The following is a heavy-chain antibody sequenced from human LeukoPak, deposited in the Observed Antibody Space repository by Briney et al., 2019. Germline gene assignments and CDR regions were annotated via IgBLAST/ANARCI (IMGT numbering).Heavy chain of an antibody. CDR1: GFTFNRYW. CDR2: IKQDGSEK. Sequence: GSLRLSRAASGFTFNRYWMSWVRQAPGKGLEWVANIKQDGSEKYYVDSVKGRFTISRDNAKNSLYLQMNSLRAEDTAVYYCARVEASGYDYGAFDYWGQGTLVTVSS. CDR3: ARVEASGYDYGAFDY. V-gene: IGHV3-7*01. J-gene: IGHJ4*02. D-gene: IGHD5-12*01.